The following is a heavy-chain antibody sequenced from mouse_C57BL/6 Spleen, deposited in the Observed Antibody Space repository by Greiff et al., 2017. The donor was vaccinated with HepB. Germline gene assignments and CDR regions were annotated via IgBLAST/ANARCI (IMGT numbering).Heavy chain of an antibody. J-gene: IGHJ3*01. Sequence: EVKLQESGPGMVKPSQSLSLTCTVTGYSITSGYDWHWIRHFPGNKLEWMGYISYSGSTNYNPSLKSRISITHDTSKNHFFLKLNSVTTEDTATYYCARADYGSSASFAYWGQGTLVTVSA. D-gene: IGHD1-1*01. V-gene: IGHV3-1*01. CDR1: GYSITSGYD. CDR2: ISYSGST. CDR3: ARADYGSSASFAY.